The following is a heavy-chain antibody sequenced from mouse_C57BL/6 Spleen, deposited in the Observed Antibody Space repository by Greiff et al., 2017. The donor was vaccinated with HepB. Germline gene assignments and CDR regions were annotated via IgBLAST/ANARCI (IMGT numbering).Heavy chain of an antibody. J-gene: IGHJ3*01. CDR3: ALITTVVGRFAY. CDR2: IDPEDGET. Sequence: EVKVVESGAELVKPGASVKLSCTASGFNIKDYYMHWVKQRTEQGLEWIGRIDPEDGETKYAPKFQGKATITADTSSNTAYLQLSSLTSEDTAVYYCALITTVVGRFAYWGQGTLVTVSA. CDR1: GFNIKDYY. V-gene: IGHV14-2*01. D-gene: IGHD1-1*01.